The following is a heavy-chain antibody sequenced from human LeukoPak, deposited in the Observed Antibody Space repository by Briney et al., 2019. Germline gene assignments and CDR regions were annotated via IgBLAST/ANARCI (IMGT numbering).Heavy chain of an antibody. J-gene: IGHJ5*02. V-gene: IGHV4-59*01. CDR3: ARDHLDYGDLSVSNWFDP. CDR1: GASMTTYY. CDR2: IYSSGST. D-gene: IGHD4-17*01. Sequence: SETLSLTCTVSGASMTTYYWSWIRQPPGKGLEWVAYIYSSGSTNYNPSLKSRLTISIDTSKKQFSLKLSSVTAADTAVYYCARDHLDYGDLSVSNWFDPWGQGTLVTVSS.